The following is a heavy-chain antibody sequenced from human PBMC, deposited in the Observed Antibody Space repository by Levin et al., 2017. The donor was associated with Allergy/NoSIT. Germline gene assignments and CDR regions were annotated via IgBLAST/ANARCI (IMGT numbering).Heavy chain of an antibody. V-gene: IGHV3-21*01. D-gene: IGHD1-26*01. Sequence: PGESLKISCAASGFTFSSYSMNWVRQAPGKGLEWVSSISSSSSYIYYADSVKGRFTISRDNAKNSLYLQMNSLRAEDTAVYYCARGNSGSYQPPNYWGQGTLVTVSS. CDR3: ARGNSGSYQPPNY. J-gene: IGHJ4*02. CDR2: ISSSSSYI. CDR1: GFTFSSYS.